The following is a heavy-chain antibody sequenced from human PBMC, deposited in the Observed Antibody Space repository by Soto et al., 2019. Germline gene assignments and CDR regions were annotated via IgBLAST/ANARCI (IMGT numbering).Heavy chain of an antibody. Sequence: GGSLRLSCAASGFTFSSYGMHWVRQAPGKGLEWVAVIWYDGSNKYYADSVKGRFTISRDNSKNTLYLQMNSLRAEDTAVYYCARDSGPIAVAGLYFDYWGQGTLVTVSS. CDR1: GFTFSSYG. J-gene: IGHJ4*02. CDR2: IWYDGSNK. D-gene: IGHD6-19*01. V-gene: IGHV3-33*01. CDR3: ARDSGPIAVAGLYFDY.